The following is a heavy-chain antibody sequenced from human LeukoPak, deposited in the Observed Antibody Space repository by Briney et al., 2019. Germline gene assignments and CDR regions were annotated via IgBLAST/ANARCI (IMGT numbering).Heavy chain of an antibody. D-gene: IGHD2-2*01. CDR1: GFTFSTYN. Sequence: GGSLRLLCAASGFTFSTYNMNWVSQAPGKGLEWVSSIRSGGNYIYQSESGKGRFTISRDNAKNSLYLQMNSLRAEDTAVYYCARDPYGSTPGDYWRRGALVTVSS. CDR3: ARDPYGSTPGDY. CDR2: IRSGGNYI. J-gene: IGHJ4*02. V-gene: IGHV3-21*01.